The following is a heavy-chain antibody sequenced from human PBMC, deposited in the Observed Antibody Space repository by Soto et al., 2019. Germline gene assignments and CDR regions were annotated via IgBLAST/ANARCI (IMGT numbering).Heavy chain of an antibody. J-gene: IGHJ4*02. D-gene: IGHD5-18*01. CDR1: GYTFTGYY. Sequence: ASVKVSCKASGYTFTGYYMHWVRQAPGQGLEWMGWINPNSGGTNYAQKFQGWVTMTRDTSISTAYMELSRLRSDDTAVYYCARDRVKIQLWLRSPHYFDYWGQGTLVTVSS. CDR2: INPNSGGT. CDR3: ARDRVKIQLWLRSPHYFDY. V-gene: IGHV1-2*04.